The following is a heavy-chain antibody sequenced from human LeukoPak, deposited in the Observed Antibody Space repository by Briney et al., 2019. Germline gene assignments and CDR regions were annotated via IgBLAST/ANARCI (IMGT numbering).Heavy chain of an antibody. CDR1: GGSFSGYY. D-gene: IGHD2-2*01. Sequence: SETLSLTCAVYGGSFSGYYWSWIRQPPGKGLEWIGEINHSGSTNYNPSLKSRVTISVDTSKNQFSLKLSSVTAADTAVYYCARLRGEPMKLWGYQLTSYYFDYWGQGTLVTVSS. CDR3: ARLRGEPMKLWGYQLTSYYFDY. J-gene: IGHJ4*02. V-gene: IGHV4-34*01. CDR2: INHSGST.